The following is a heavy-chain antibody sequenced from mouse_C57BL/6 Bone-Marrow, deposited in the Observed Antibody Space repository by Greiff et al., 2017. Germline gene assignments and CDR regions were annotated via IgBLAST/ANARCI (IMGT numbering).Heavy chain of an antibody. Sequence: EVQLQQSGAELVRPGASVKLSCTASGFNIKDDYMHWAKQRPEQGLEWIGWIDPENGDTEYASKVQGKASITADTSSNTAYLQLSSLTSEDTAVYYCFYYSNYHWYFDVWGTGTTVTVSS. J-gene: IGHJ1*03. V-gene: IGHV14-4*01. CDR2: IDPENGDT. D-gene: IGHD2-5*01. CDR3: FYYSNYHWYFDV. CDR1: GFNIKDDY.